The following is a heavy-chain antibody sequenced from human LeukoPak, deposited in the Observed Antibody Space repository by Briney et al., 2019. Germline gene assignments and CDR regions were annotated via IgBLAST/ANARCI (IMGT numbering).Heavy chain of an antibody. CDR1: GVSVSGSSFF. CDR3: ARDPGGSGALDC. D-gene: IGHD2-8*02. Sequence: SETLSLTCTVSGVSVSGSSFFWGWIRQPPGKGLEWIGSIDYSGSTYYNPSLKSRVTISVDTSENHFSLKMSSVTAADTAVYYCARDPGGSGALDCWGQGILVAVSA. CDR2: IDYSGST. V-gene: IGHV4-39*07. J-gene: IGHJ4*02.